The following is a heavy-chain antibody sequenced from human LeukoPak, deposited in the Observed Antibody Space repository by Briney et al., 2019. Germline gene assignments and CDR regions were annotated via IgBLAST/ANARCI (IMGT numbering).Heavy chain of an antibody. V-gene: IGHV3-23*01. CDR3: ARKTRITMVRGVIPYYYMDV. J-gene: IGHJ6*03. CDR1: GFTFSNYG. CDR2: ISGTGGST. D-gene: IGHD3-10*01. Sequence: PGGSLRLSCAASGFTFSNYGMSWVRQAPGKGLERVSAISGTGGSTYYADSVKGRFTISRDNSKNTLYLQMNSLRAEDTAVYYCARKTRITMVRGVIPYYYMDVWGKGTTVTISS.